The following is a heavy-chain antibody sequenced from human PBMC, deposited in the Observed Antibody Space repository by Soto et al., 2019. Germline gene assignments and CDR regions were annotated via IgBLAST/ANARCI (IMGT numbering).Heavy chain of an antibody. CDR3: ARGWETVGSTTAFAY. Sequence: GASVKVCWKASGGAFGSCRSSWVRQAPGQGLEWMGGIIPMFGTPNYAQRFQGRVTITADKSTTTAFMEVRNLKSDDTAVYYCARGWETVGSTTAFAYWGQGTLVTVSS. CDR2: IIPMFGTP. J-gene: IGHJ4*02. V-gene: IGHV1-69*06. D-gene: IGHD1-26*01. CDR1: GGAFGSCR.